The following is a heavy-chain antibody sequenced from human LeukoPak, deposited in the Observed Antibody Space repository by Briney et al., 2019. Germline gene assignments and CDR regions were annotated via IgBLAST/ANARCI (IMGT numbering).Heavy chain of an antibody. CDR2: ISSSSSYI. J-gene: IGHJ2*01. CDR1: GFTFSSYS. V-gene: IGHV3-21*01. CDR3: ARVGGPRAVAAYRGYFDL. D-gene: IGHD6-19*01. Sequence: PGGSLRLSCAASGFTFSSYSMNWVRQAPGKGLEWVSSISSSSSYIYYADSVKGRFTISRDNAKNSLYLQMNSLRAEDTAVYYCARVGGPRAVAAYRGYFDLWGRGTLVTVSS.